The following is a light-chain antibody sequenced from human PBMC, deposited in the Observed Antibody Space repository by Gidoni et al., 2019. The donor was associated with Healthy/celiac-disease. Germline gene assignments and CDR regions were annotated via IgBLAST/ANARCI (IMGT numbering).Light chain of an antibody. J-gene: IGKJ1*01. V-gene: IGKV1-39*01. CDR2: AAS. CDR3: QQSYTTPWT. Sequence: DIQMTQSPSSLSASVGDRVTITCRARQSISSYLNWYQKKPGKAPKLLIYAASSLQSWVPSRFSGSVAGTDFTLTISILQPEDFATYYCQQSYTTPWTFGQGTKVEIK. CDR1: QSISSY.